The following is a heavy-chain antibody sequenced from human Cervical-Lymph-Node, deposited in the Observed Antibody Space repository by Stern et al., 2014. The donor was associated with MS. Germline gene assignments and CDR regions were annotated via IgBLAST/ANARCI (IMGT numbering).Heavy chain of an antibody. V-gene: IGHV3-30*04. J-gene: IGHJ4*02. D-gene: IGHD6-13*01. CDR1: GFTFSGYS. Sequence: VQLVESGGGVVQPGRSLRLSCAASGFTFSGYSMHWVRQAPGKGLEWMALISFDGTNIYYADSVKGRFTVSRDNSINAVYLHMDSLRLEDTAVYYCARETAASFDYWGQGTLVTVSS. CDR3: ARETAASFDY. CDR2: ISFDGTNI.